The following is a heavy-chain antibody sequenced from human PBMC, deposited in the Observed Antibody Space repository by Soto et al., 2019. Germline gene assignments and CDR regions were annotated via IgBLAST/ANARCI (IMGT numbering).Heavy chain of an antibody. D-gene: IGHD2-21*01. V-gene: IGHV1-69*01. CDR1: GGTFSSYA. Sequence: QVQLVQSGAEVKKPGASVKVSCKASGGTFSSYAISWVRQAPGQGLEWMGGIIPIFGTANYAQKFQGRVTITADESTSTGYMELSSLRSEDTAVYYCARDPRDKGVVYYYGMDVWGQGPTVTVSS. CDR2: IIPIFGTA. J-gene: IGHJ6*02. CDR3: ARDPRDKGVVYYYGMDV.